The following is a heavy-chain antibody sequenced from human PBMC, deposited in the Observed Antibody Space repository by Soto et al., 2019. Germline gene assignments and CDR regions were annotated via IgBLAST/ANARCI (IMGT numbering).Heavy chain of an antibody. CDR1: GYTFTGYY. J-gene: IGHJ6*02. D-gene: IGHD6-6*01. CDR3: ARAPYSSSSPYYYYYGMDV. Sequence: GAAVNVSCKASGYTFTGYYMHWVRQPPRQELEWMGWINPNSGGTNYAQKFQGWVTMTRDTYISTAYMELSRMRSDDTAVYYCARAPYSSSSPYYYYYGMDVWGQGTTVTVSS. V-gene: IGHV1-2*04. CDR2: INPNSGGT.